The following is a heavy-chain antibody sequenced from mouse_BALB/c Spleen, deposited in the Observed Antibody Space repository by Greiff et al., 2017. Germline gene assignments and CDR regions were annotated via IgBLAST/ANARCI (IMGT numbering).Heavy chain of an antibody. V-gene: IGHV2-6-7*01. J-gene: IGHJ1*01. Sequence: VQGVESGPGLVAPSQSLSITCTVSGFSLTGYGVNWVRQPPGKGLEWLGMIWGDGSTDYNSALKSRLSISKDNSKSQVFLKMNSLQTDDTARYYCARVTTVVNWYFDVWGAGTTVTVSS. D-gene: IGHD1-1*01. CDR3: ARVTTVVNWYFDV. CDR1: GFSLTGYG. CDR2: IWGDGST.